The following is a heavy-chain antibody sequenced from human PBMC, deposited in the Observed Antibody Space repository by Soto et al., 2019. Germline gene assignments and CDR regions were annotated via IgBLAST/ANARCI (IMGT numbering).Heavy chain of an antibody. CDR3: AGWIQLQQYYYYGMDV. D-gene: IGHD5-18*01. J-gene: IGHJ6*02. V-gene: IGHV4-4*02. CDR1: GGSISSSNW. Sequence: QVQLQESGPGLVKPSGTLSLTCAVSGGSISSSNWWSWVRQPPGKGLEWIGEIYHSGSTNYNPSRKSRVTISVDKSKNKFSLKLSSVTAADTAVYYCAGWIQLQQYYYYGMDVWGQGTTVTVSS. CDR2: IYHSGST.